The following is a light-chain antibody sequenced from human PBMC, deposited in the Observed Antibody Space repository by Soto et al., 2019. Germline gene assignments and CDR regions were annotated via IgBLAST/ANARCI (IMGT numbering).Light chain of an antibody. Sequence: DIQMTQSPSTLSASVGDTVTITCRASQNIGRWLAWYQQKPGKAPKLLIYDASNLESGVPSRISGSGSGTEFTLTISSLQPDDFATYYCLQHNSYPYTFGQGTKLEIK. J-gene: IGKJ2*01. V-gene: IGKV1-5*01. CDR3: LQHNSYPYT. CDR2: DAS. CDR1: QNIGRW.